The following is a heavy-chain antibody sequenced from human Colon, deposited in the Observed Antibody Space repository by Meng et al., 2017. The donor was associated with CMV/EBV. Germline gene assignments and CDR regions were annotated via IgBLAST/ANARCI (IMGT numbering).Heavy chain of an antibody. Sequence: GESLKISCAASGFSFSSYDMSWACQAPGKGLEWVSTISGSGGSTYYADSVKGRFTISRDNSKNTLYLQMNSLTAEDTALYYCDGSDFWGQGTLVTVSS. J-gene: IGHJ4*02. CDR1: GFSFSSYD. CDR3: DGSDF. CDR2: ISGSGGST. V-gene: IGHV3-23*01. D-gene: IGHD6-25*01.